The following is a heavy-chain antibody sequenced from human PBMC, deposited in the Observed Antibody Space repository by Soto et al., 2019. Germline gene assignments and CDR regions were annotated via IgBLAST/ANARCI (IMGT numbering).Heavy chain of an antibody. J-gene: IGHJ6*02. CDR2: IIPICGTT. D-gene: IGHD2-2*01. V-gene: IGHV1-69*01. CDR3: ARSQGSSTSLEIYYYYYYGMDV. Sequence: QVQLVQSGAEVKKPGSSVKVSCKASGGTFSSYAISWVRQAPGQGLEGMGGIIPICGTTNYAQKFQGRATITADEPKSTAYMELRSLRSEHTAVYYCARSQGSSTSLEIYYYYYYGMDVWGQGTTVTVSS. CDR1: GGTFSSYA.